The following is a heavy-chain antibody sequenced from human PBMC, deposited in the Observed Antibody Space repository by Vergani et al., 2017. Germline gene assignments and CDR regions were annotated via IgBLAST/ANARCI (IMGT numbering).Heavy chain of an antibody. D-gene: IGHD3-3*01. CDR3: AREGHYDFWSGYYTDY. V-gene: IGHV4-30-4*08. CDR1: GGSISSGDYY. CDR2: IYYSGST. Sequence: QVQLQESGPGLVKPSQTLSLTCTVSGGSISSGDYYWSWIRQPPGQGLEWIGYIYYSGSTYYNPYLKSRVTISVDTSKNQFSLKLSSVTAADTAVYYCAREGHYDFWSGYYTDYWGQGTLVTVSS. J-gene: IGHJ4*02.